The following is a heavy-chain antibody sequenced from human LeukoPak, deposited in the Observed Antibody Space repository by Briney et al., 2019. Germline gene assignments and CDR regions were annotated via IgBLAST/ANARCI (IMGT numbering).Heavy chain of an antibody. CDR3: ARVASNSGMNPDMCDAFDI. J-gene: IGHJ3*02. D-gene: IGHD4-23*01. CDR1: GYAFDRPG. V-gene: IGHV1-18*01. Sequence: EASVKVSCKASGYAFDRPGVSCLRQAPGQGLEWLGWASTYTERKSYAQHLQGRVTLTTDTSTNTVFMELRSLTSDDTAVYYCARVASNSGMNPDMCDAFDIWGQGTVVAVSS. CDR2: ASTYTERK.